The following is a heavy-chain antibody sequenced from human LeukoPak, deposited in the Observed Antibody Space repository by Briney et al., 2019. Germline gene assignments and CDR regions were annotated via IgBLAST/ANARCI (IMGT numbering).Heavy chain of an antibody. Sequence: ETLSLTCSVSGGSISSDDYCWNWIRQHPGKGLEWVSTISSSSSYIYYADSVKGRFTISRDNAKNSLYLQMNSLRAEDTAVYYCARSPLVPYCSSTSCLFGWGQGTLVTVSS. J-gene: IGHJ4*02. D-gene: IGHD2-2*01. CDR1: GGSISSDDYC. V-gene: IGHV3-21*01. CDR3: ARSPLVPYCSSTSCLFG. CDR2: ISSSSSYI.